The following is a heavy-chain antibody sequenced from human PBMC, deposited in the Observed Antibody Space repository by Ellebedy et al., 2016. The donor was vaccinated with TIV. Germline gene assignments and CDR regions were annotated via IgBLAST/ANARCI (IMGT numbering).Heavy chain of an antibody. J-gene: IGHJ4*02. CDR2: IYYSGST. CDR3: ASARWINYYFDY. Sequence: SETLSLTCTVSGDSITGYYWNWIRQPPGKGLEWIGYIYYSGSTSYNPSLKSRVTVSLDTSKNQFSLNLSSVTAADTAVYYCASARWINYYFDYWGQGTVVTVSS. CDR1: GDSITGYY. D-gene: IGHD5-12*01. V-gene: IGHV4-59*01.